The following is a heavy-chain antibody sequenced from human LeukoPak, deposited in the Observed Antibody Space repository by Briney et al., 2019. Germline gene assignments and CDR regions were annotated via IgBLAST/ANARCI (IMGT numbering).Heavy chain of an antibody. Sequence: GRSLRLSCAASGFTFSSYAMHWVRQAPGKGLEWVAVISYDGSNKYYADSVKGRFTISRDNSKNTLYLQMNSLRAEDTAVYYCARDDLVGASPAEYFQHWGQGTLVTVSS. D-gene: IGHD1-26*01. CDR3: ARDDLVGASPAEYFQH. CDR2: ISYDGSNK. V-gene: IGHV3-30-3*01. J-gene: IGHJ1*01. CDR1: GFTFSSYA.